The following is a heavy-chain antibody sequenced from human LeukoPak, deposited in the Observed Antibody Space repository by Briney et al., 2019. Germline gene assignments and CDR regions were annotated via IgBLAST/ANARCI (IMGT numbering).Heavy chain of an antibody. D-gene: IGHD1-26*01. V-gene: IGHV4-59*12. Sequence: SETLSLTCTVSGGSISSYYWSWIRQPPGKGLEWIGYIYHSGSTYYNPSLKSRVTISVDRSKNQFSLKLSSVTAADTAVYYCAGGVGIPSWFDPWGQGTLVTVSS. J-gene: IGHJ5*02. CDR1: GGSISSYY. CDR2: IYHSGST. CDR3: AGGVGIPSWFDP.